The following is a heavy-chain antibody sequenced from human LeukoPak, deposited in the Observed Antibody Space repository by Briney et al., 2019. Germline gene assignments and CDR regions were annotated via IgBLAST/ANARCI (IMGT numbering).Heavy chain of an antibody. CDR2: IYYSGST. V-gene: IGHV4-30-4*08. CDR3: ARNSGYYDSSGYFVNFFDY. Sequence: SETLSLTCTVSGGSISSYYWSWIRQPPGKGLEWIGYIYYSGSTYYNPSLKSRVTISVDTSKNQFSLKLSSVTAADTAVYYCARNSGYYDSSGYFVNFFDYWGQGTLVTVSS. D-gene: IGHD3-22*01. J-gene: IGHJ4*02. CDR1: GGSISSYY.